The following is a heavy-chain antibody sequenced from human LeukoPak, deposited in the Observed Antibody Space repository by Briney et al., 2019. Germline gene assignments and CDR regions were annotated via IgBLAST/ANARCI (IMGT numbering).Heavy chain of an antibody. J-gene: IGHJ2*01. CDR2: IIPMVGAA. CDR3: APTSNFYDSSGPWGYFDL. D-gene: IGHD3-22*01. CDR1: GGTLSDYA. V-gene: IGHV1-69*13. Sequence: SVKVSCKASGGTLSDYAINWVRQAPGQGLEWMGGIIPMVGAANYGQKFAGRVTIIADESTNTAHMELSGLRSEDTAVYYCAPTSNFYDSSGPWGYFDLWGRGTLVTVSS.